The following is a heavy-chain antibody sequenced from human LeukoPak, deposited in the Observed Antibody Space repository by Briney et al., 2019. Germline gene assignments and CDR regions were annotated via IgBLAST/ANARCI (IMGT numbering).Heavy chain of an antibody. V-gene: IGHV4-31*03. CDR1: GGSISSGGYY. J-gene: IGHJ6*03. CDR2: IYYSGST. CDR3: ARGRYQENPTVTGDRTYYYYYMDV. D-gene: IGHD4-17*01. Sequence: SETLSLTCTVSGGSISSGGYYWSWIRQHPGKGLEWIGYIYYSGSTYYNPSLKSRVTISVDTSKNQFSLKLSSVTAADTAVYYCARGRYQENPTVTGDRTYYYYYMDVWGKGTTVTVSS.